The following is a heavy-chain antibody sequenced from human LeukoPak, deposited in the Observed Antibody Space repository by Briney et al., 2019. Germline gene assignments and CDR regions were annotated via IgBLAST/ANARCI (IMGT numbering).Heavy chain of an antibody. CDR1: GDSISNYF. V-gene: IGHV4-59*12. Sequence: PSETLSLTCTVSGDSISNYFWSWIRQPPRKGLEWLAYVHYSGSTNYNPSLKSRVTISVDTSKNQFSLKLSSVTAADTAVYYCARARTRIRFLEWLPFFDYWGQGTLVTVSS. CDR2: VHYSGST. D-gene: IGHD3-3*01. CDR3: ARARTRIRFLEWLPFFDY. J-gene: IGHJ4*02.